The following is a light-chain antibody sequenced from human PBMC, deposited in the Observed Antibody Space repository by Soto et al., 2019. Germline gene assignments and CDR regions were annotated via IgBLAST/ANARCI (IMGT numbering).Light chain of an antibody. CDR2: DGS. V-gene: IGLV2-14*01. J-gene: IGLJ1*01. CDR1: SSDVGGYSY. Sequence: QSALTQPASVYGSPGQSIAISCTGTSSDVGGYSYVSWYQQQPGKAPKLVISDGSNRPSGVSDRFSGSKSGNTASLTISGLQTEDEADYYCASYTTSSTYVFGTGTKLTVL. CDR3: ASYTTSSTYV.